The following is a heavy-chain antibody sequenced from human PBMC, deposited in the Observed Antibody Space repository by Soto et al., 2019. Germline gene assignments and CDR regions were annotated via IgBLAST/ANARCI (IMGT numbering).Heavy chain of an antibody. CDR2: IYPGDSDT. D-gene: IGHD3-10*01. V-gene: IGHV5-51*01. Sequence: GESLKISCKGSGYSFTSYWIGWVRQMPGKGLEWMGIIYPGDSDTRYSPSFQGQVTISADKSISTAYLQWSSLKASDTAMYYCARLMVWGVIILDYYYGMDVWGQGTTVTGSS. CDR1: GYSFTSYW. CDR3: ARLMVWGVIILDYYYGMDV. J-gene: IGHJ6*02.